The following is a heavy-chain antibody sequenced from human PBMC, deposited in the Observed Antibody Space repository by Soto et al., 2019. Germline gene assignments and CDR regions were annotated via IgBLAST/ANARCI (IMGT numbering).Heavy chain of an antibody. CDR3: ARLLHDSSGYYYFDY. D-gene: IGHD3-22*01. J-gene: IGHJ4*02. CDR2: IYYTGSP. Sequence: QLQLKESGPGLLKPSGTLSLTSTVSGGSFSSGNYYWGGIRQPPGKGLGWIASIYYTGSPYNNPSLRSRVTMSVDTSQNQFSLKLTSVTAADTAVYYCARLLHDSSGYYYFDYWGQGTLVTVST. CDR1: GGSFSSGNYY. V-gene: IGHV4-39*01.